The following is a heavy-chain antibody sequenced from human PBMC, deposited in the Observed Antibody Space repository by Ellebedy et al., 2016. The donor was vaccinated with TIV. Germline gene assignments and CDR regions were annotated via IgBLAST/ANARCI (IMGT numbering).Heavy chain of an antibody. D-gene: IGHD1-1*01. CDR3: ASIPTGGWNDANYYYGMDV. V-gene: IGHV3-11*04. CDR1: GFTFSDYY. Sequence: GESLKISXAASGFTFSDYYMSWIRQAPGKGLEWVSYISSSGSTIYYADSVKGRFTISRDNAKNSLYLQMNSLRDEDTAVYYCASIPTGGWNDANYYYGMDVWGQGTTVTVSS. CDR2: ISSSGSTI. J-gene: IGHJ6*02.